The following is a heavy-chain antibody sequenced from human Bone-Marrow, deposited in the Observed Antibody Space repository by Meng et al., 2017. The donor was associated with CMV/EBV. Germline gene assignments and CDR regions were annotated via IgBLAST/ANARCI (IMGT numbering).Heavy chain of an antibody. D-gene: IGHD3-16*01. V-gene: IGHV4-59*01. Sequence: SETLSLTCSVSGGSMRSYYWSWIRQPPGEGLEWIGYIYYTGSTDYNPSLKSRVTISLDTPNNQFSLRLNSVTAADTAVYYCARQGGDANWFDPWGQGTLVTVSS. CDR3: ARQGGDANWFDP. CDR1: GGSMRSYY. CDR2: IYYTGST. J-gene: IGHJ5*02.